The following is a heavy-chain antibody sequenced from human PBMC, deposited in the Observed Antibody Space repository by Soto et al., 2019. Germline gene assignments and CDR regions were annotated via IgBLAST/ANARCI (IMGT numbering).Heavy chain of an antibody. CDR1: GFTFSSCW. V-gene: IGHV3-74*01. CDR2: INSDGSSA. CDR3: ARPHCSGGSCYREIPRN. Sequence: GGSLRLSCAASGFTFSSCWMHWVRQAPGKGLVWVSRINSDGSSASYADSVKGRFTISRDNAKNTLYLQMNSLRAEDTAVYYCARPHCSGGSCYREIPRNWGQGTLVTVSS. D-gene: IGHD2-15*01. J-gene: IGHJ4*02.